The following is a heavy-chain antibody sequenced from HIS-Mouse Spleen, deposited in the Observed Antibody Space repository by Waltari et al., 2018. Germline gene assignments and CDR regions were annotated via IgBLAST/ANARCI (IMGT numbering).Heavy chain of an antibody. CDR3: ARGYSNYVPYFDY. CDR2: IGTAGDT. J-gene: IGHJ4*02. D-gene: IGHD4-4*01. CDR1: GFHLRRYA. Sequence: EVQLVESGGGLVQPGGSLRLSCAASGFHLRRYALPLYRQATGKGLEWVSAIGTAGDTYYPGSVKGRFTISRENAKNSLYLQMNSLRAGDTAVYYCARGYSNYVPYFDYWGQGTLVTVSS. V-gene: IGHV3-13*01.